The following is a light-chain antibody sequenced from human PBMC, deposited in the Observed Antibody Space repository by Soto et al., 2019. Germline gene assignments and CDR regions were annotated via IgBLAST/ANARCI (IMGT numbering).Light chain of an antibody. CDR1: QDISNY. CDR3: QQYDNLPLT. J-gene: IGKJ4*01. V-gene: IGKV1-33*01. Sequence: DIQMTQSPSSLSASVGDRVTITCKASQDISNYLTWYQQKPGKAPKLLIYAASNLETGVPSRFSGSGSGTDFTFTISSLQPEDIATYYCQQYDNLPLTFGGGTKVEIK. CDR2: AAS.